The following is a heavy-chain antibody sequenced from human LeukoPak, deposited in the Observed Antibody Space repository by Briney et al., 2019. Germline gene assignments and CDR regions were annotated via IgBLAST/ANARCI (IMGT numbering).Heavy chain of an antibody. CDR3: ARSFRIQLWFPYFDY. V-gene: IGHV1-69*13. CDR2: IIPIFGTA. J-gene: IGHJ4*02. D-gene: IGHD5-18*01. CDR1: GGTFSSYA. Sequence: ASVKVSCKASGGTFSSYAISWVRQAPGQGLEWMGGIIPIFGTASYAQKFQGRVTITADESTSTAYMELSSLRSEDTAVYYCARSFRIQLWFPYFDYWGQGTLVTVSS.